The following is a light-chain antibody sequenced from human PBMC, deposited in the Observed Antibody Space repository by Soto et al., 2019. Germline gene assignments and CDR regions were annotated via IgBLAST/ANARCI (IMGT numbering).Light chain of an antibody. CDR3: QQYGSSPGLT. J-gene: IGKJ4*01. CDR2: GAS. Sequence: EIVLTQSPGTLSLSPGERATLSCRASQSVSSSYLAWYQQKPGQAPRLLIYGASSRATGIPDRFSGSGSGTDFTLTISRLELEDFAGYYCQQYGSSPGLTFGGGTKVEIK. V-gene: IGKV3-20*01. CDR1: QSVSSSY.